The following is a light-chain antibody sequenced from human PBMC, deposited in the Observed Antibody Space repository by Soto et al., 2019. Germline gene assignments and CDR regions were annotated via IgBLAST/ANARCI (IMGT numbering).Light chain of an antibody. CDR2: GAS. Sequence: ETVLTQSPDTLSLSPGERATLSCRARQSVSSTYLAWYQQKPGQAPRLLIYGASSRATGIPDRFSGSGSGPDFTLTISRLEPEDFAVYYCQQYGSSPSMYTFGQGTKLEIK. J-gene: IGKJ2*01. CDR3: QQYGSSPSMYT. CDR1: QSVSSTY. V-gene: IGKV3-20*01.